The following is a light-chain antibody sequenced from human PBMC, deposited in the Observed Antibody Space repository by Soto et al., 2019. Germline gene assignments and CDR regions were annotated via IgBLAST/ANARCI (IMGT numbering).Light chain of an antibody. CDR2: DAS. J-gene: IGKJ5*01. Sequence: EIVLTQSPGTLSFSPGERATLSCRASQSVSSSYLAWYQQKPGPAPRLLIYDASNRATGIPARFSGSGSGTEFTLTISSLQSEDFALYYCQQYNNWPPITSGQGTRLEI. CDR1: QSVSSSY. CDR3: QQYNNWPPIT. V-gene: IGKV3D-15*01.